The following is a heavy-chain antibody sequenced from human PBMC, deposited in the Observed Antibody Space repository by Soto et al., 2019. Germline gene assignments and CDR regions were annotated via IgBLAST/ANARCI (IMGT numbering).Heavy chain of an antibody. CDR2: INSDGSST. J-gene: IGHJ4*02. CDR1: GFTFSSYW. D-gene: IGHD2-15*01. CDR3: ASVYCSGGSCDHLDY. V-gene: IGHV3-74*01. Sequence: GSLRLSCAASGFTFSSYWMHWVRQAPGKGLVWVSRINSDGSSTSYADSVKGRFTISRDNAKNTLYLQMNSLRAEDTAVYYCASVYCSGGSCDHLDYWGQGTLVTVSS.